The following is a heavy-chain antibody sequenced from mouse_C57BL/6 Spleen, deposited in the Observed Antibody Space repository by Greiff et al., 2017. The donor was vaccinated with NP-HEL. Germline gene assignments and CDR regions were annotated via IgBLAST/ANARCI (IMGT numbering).Heavy chain of an antibody. J-gene: IGHJ2*01. D-gene: IGHD4-1*01. CDR2: IDPSDSET. CDR1: GYTFTSYW. V-gene: IGHV1-52*01. CDR3: ARGETGTGDY. Sequence: QVQLQQPGAELVRPGSSVKLSCKASGYTFTSYWMHWVKQRPIQGLEWIGNIDPSDSETHYNQKFKDKATLTVDKSSSTAYMQLSSLTSEDSAVYYCARGETGTGDYWGQGTTLTVSS.